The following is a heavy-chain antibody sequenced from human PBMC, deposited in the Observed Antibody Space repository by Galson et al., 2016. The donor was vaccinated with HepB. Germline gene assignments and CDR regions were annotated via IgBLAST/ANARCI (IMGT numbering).Heavy chain of an antibody. CDR2: ISYSGLT. Sequence: ETLSLTCIVSGASITNDRFFWGWLRQPPGKGLEWIGSISYSGLTNYNPSLQGRVTIPVETSKDPFSLEINSVTGADTAVYFCARLTWEVLGWFDTWGQGTLVTVSS. V-gene: IGHV4-39*02. J-gene: IGHJ5*02. CDR3: ARLTWEVLGWFDT. CDR1: GASITNDRFF. D-gene: IGHD1-26*01.